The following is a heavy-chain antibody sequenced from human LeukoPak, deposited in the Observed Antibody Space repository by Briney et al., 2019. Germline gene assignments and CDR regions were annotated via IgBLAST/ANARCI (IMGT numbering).Heavy chain of an antibody. V-gene: IGHV3-7*03. D-gene: IGHD4-17*01. CDR3: ARDNDYEEIDY. CDR1: GFTFSSYW. J-gene: IGHJ4*02. Sequence: GGSLRLSCAASGFTFSSYWMSWVRQAPGKGLEWVANIKQDGSEKYYVDSVKGRLTISRDNAKNSLFLQMNSLRAEDTAVYYCARDNDYEEIDYWGQGTLVTVSS. CDR2: IKQDGSEK.